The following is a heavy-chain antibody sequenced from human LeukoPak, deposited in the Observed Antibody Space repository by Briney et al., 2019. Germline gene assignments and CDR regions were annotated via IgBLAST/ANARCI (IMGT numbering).Heavy chain of an antibody. J-gene: IGHJ6*03. CDR2: ISSSSSYI. Sequence: GGSLRLSCAASESTFSSYSMNWVRQAPGKGLEWVSSISSSSSYIYYADSVKGRFTISRDNAKNSLYLQMNSLRAEDTAVYYCARRQILGDYYMDVWGKGTTVTVSS. V-gene: IGHV3-21*01. CDR3: ARRQILGDYYMDV. CDR1: ESTFSSYS. D-gene: IGHD3-16*01.